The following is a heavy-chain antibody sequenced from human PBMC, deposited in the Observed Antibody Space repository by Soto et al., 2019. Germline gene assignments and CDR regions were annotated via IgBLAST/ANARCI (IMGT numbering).Heavy chain of an antibody. CDR2: ISPDGSDV. CDR1: GFPFTNYW. D-gene: IGHD5-12*01. CDR3: ACWGHIVPVATIDFDT. J-gene: IGHJ4*01. V-gene: IGHV3-74*01. Sequence: LRLSFAASGFPFTNYWMNWVRQTPGKGLMWVSRISPDGSDVGYADSVEGRFTVSRDNAKNTLYLQMHSLRAEDTAMYYCACWGHIVPVATIDFDTW.